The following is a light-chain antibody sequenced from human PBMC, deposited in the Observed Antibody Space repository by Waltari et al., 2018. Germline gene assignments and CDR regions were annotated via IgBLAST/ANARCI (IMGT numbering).Light chain of an antibody. CDR2: DAS. J-gene: IGKJ1*01. CDR1: QSVTSY. V-gene: IGKV3-11*01. CDR3: QQRYKWA. Sequence: EIVLTQSPATVSLSPGERATLSCRASQSVTSYLAWYQQKPGQAPRLLIYDASNRATGIPARFSGSGSGTDFTLTISSLEPEDFAVYYCQQRYKWAFGQGTKVEIK.